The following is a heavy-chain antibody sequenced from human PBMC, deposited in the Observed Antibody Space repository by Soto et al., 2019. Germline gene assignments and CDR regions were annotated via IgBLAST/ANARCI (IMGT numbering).Heavy chain of an antibody. Sequence: QVQLVQSGGEVKKPGSSVKVSCKASGGAFGSYTISWVRRAPGQGLEWMGGIIPNFGTANYAQKCQGRVTIIADNSTTTAYMELTSLRSEDTAVYYCARDLVLYGLDVCGQGTTVTVSS. CDR1: GGAFGSYT. CDR3: ARDLVLYGLDV. J-gene: IGHJ6*02. V-gene: IGHV1-69*06. D-gene: IGHD6-13*01. CDR2: IIPNFGTA.